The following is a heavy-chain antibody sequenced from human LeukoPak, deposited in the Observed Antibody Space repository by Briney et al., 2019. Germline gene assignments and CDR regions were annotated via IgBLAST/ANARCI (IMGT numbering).Heavy chain of an antibody. Sequence: GASVKVSCKASGYTFTGYYLHWVRQAPGQGLEWMGCVNPNSGDTNYAQKFQGSVTMTRDTSISTVYMELSRLRSDDTAVYYCARVGIGGYDYGWFDPWGQGTLVTVSS. D-gene: IGHD5-12*01. CDR3: ARVGIGGYDYGWFDP. CDR2: VNPNSGDT. CDR1: GYTFTGYY. J-gene: IGHJ5*02. V-gene: IGHV1-2*02.